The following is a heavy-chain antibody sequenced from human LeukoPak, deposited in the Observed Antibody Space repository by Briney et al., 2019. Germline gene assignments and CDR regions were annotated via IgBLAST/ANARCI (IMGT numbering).Heavy chain of an antibody. CDR2: IWYEGQTK. Sequence: PGGSLRLSCEASGFIFSNYGMHWVRQAPGKGLEWLALIWYEGQTKFYADSVKGRFTISRDNSGNTLFLHMTNLRVEDTAVYNFGREWGRIAVGGGPGYWGQGALVTVSS. V-gene: IGHV3-33*01. J-gene: IGHJ4*02. CDR1: GFIFSNYG. D-gene: IGHD6-19*01. CDR3: GREWGRIAVGGGPGY.